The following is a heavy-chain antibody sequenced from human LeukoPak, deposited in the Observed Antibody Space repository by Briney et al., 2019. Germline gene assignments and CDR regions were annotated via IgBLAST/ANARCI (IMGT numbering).Heavy chain of an antibody. J-gene: IGHJ4*02. CDR2: IIPIFGTA. CDR1: GGTFSSYA. V-gene: IGHV1-69*06. CDR3: ATADKWEPLDY. D-gene: IGHD1-26*01. Sequence: SVKVSCKASGGTFSSYAISWVRQAPGQGLEWMGGIIPIFGTANYAQTFQGRLSMTEDTSTDTAHMELSSLTVEDTAVYYCATADKWEPLDYWGQGTLVTVSS.